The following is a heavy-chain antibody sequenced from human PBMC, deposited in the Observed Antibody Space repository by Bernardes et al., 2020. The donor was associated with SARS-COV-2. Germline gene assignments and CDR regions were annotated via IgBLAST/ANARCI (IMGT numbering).Heavy chain of an antibody. J-gene: IGHJ3*02. CDR2: INNEGSRT. V-gene: IGHV3-74*01. CDR1: GFTFSGYY. D-gene: IGHD3-10*01. CDR3: VRGPASGAFDI. Sequence: GGSLRLSCAASGFTFSGYYIHWVRQAPGKGLVWVSRINNEGSRTDSADSVKGRLTLSRDNAKNTLYLQINSLRAEDTAVYYCVRGPASGAFDIWGQGTMVTVSS.